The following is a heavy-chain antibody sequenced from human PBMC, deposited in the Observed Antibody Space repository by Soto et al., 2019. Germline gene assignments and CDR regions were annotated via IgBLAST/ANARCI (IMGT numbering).Heavy chain of an antibody. V-gene: IGHV1-24*01. D-gene: IGHD3-10*01. J-gene: IGHJ5*02. CDR2: FDPEDGET. CDR1: GYTLTELS. Sequence: QVQLVQSGAEVKKPGASVKVSCKVSGYTLTELSMHWVRQAPGKGLEWMGGFDPEDGETIYAQKFQGRVTMTEDTSTDTAYMELSSLRSEDTAVYYCATDPITMVRGVIIRGDNWFDPWGQGTLVTASS. CDR3: ATDPITMVRGVIIRGDNWFDP.